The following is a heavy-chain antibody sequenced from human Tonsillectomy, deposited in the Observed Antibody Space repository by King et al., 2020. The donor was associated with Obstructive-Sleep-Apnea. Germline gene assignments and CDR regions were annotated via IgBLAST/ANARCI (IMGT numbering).Heavy chain of an antibody. CDR2: IYYTGGT. D-gene: IGHD3-16*01. CDR1: GGSISSYY. J-gene: IGHJ4*02. Sequence: VQLQESGPGLVKPSETLSLTCTVSGGSISSYYWSWIRQPPGKGLEWIGYIYYTGGTNYNPSLKSRVTISVDTSRNQFSLKLSPVTAADTAVYYCARHSDMGDYYFDYWGQGTLVTVSS. CDR3: ARHSDMGDYYFDY. V-gene: IGHV4-59*08.